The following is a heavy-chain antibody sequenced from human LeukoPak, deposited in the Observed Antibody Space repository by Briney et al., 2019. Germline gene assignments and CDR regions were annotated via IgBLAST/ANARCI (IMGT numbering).Heavy chain of an antibody. J-gene: IGHJ5*02. V-gene: IGHV1-3*01. CDR1: GYTFTNYD. Sequence: ASVKVSCKASGYTFTNYDINWVRQATGQGLEWMGWVNAGNGNTKYSQKFQGRVTITRDTSASTAYMELSSLRSEDTAVYYCARIDTPSSGYQTWGQGTLVTVSS. D-gene: IGHD3-22*01. CDR3: ARIDTPSSGYQT. CDR2: VNAGNGNT.